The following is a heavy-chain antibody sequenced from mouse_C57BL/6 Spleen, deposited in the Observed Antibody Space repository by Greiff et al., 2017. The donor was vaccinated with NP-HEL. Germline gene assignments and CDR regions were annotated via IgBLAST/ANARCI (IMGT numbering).Heavy chain of an antibody. CDR3: AREGDYHYFDY. J-gene: IGHJ2*01. D-gene: IGHD2-4*01. CDR2: IHPNSGST. V-gene: IGHV1-64*01. Sequence: VQLQQPGAELVKPGASVKLSCKASGYTFTSYWMHWVKQRPGQGLEWIGMIHPNSGSTNYNEKFKSKATLTVDKSSSTAYMQLSSLTSEDSAVYYCAREGDYHYFDYWGQGTTLTVSS. CDR1: GYTFTSYW.